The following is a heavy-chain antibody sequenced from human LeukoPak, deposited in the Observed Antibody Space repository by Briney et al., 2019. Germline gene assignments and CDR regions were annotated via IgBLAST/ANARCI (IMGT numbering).Heavy chain of an antibody. Sequence: SETLSLTCTVSGGSISSYHWSWIRQPPGKGLEWIGYIYYSGSTNYNPSLKSRVTISVDTSKNQFSLKLSSVTAADTAVYYCARGPTLDPWGQGTLVTVSS. CDR3: ARGPTLDP. J-gene: IGHJ5*02. CDR1: GGSISSYH. CDR2: IYYSGST. D-gene: IGHD4-17*01. V-gene: IGHV4-59*01.